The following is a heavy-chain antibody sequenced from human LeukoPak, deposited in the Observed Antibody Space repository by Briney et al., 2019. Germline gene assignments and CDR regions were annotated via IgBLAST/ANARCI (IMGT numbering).Heavy chain of an antibody. CDR3: ARAGKSIVATSRAFDI. V-gene: IGHV1-69*13. Sequence: SVKVSCKASGGTFSSYAISWVRQAPGQGLEWMGGIIPIFGTANYAQKFQGRVTITADESTSTAYMELSSLRSEDTAVYYCARAGKSIVATSRAFDIWGQGTMVTVSS. D-gene: IGHD5-12*01. CDR1: GGTFSSYA. J-gene: IGHJ3*02. CDR2: IIPIFGTA.